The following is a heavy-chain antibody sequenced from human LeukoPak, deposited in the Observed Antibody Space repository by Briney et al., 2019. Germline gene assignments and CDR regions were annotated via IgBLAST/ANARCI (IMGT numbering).Heavy chain of an antibody. Sequence: SETLSLTCTVSGGSISSGGYYWSWIRQHPGKGLEWIGYIYYSGSTYYDPSLKSRVTISVDTSKNQFSLKLSSVTAADTAAYYCARGILMATRDPDAFDIWGQGTMVTVSS. V-gene: IGHV4-31*03. CDR3: ARGILMATRDPDAFDI. CDR1: GGSISSGGYY. D-gene: IGHD5-12*01. J-gene: IGHJ3*02. CDR2: IYYSGST.